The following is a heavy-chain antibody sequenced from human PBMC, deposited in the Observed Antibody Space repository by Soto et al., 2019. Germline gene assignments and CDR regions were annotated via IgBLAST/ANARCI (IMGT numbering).Heavy chain of an antibody. V-gene: IGHV1-8*01. J-gene: IGHJ5*02. Sequence: QVQLVQSGAEVKKPGASVKVSCKASGYTFTSYDINWVRQATGEGLEWMGWMNPNSGNTAYAQKFLGRVTMTRSTSRSPAYMELSSLRSEDTAVYYCARERTRGFDPWGQGTLVTVSS. CDR3: ARERTRGFDP. CDR2: MNPNSGNT. CDR1: GYTFTSYD.